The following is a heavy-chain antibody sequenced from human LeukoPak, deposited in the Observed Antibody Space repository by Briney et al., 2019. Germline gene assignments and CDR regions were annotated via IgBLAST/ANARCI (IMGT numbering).Heavy chain of an antibody. Sequence: GGSLRLSCAAPGFIVSSNYMSWVRQAPGKGLEWVSVIYSGGSTYYADSVKGRFIISRDNSKNTLYLQMNSLRAEDTAGYYCARVLSSGYDVGYYFDYWGQGTLVTVSS. CDR2: IYSGGST. D-gene: IGHD5-12*01. J-gene: IGHJ4*02. CDR3: ARVLSSGYDVGYYFDY. V-gene: IGHV3-53*01. CDR1: GFIVSSNY.